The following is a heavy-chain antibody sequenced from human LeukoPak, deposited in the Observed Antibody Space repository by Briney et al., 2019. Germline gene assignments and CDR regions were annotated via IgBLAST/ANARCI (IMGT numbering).Heavy chain of an antibody. Sequence: PSETLSLTCTVSGGSISSGGYYWSWLRQHPGKGLEWIGYIYYSGSTYYNPSLKSRVTISVNTSKNQFSLKLSSVTAADTAVYYCARDRPYCSGGSCYYYYYGMDVWGKGTTVTVSS. CDR3: ARDRPYCSGGSCYYYYYGMDV. J-gene: IGHJ6*04. V-gene: IGHV4-31*03. CDR1: GGSISSGGYY. CDR2: IYYSGST. D-gene: IGHD2-15*01.